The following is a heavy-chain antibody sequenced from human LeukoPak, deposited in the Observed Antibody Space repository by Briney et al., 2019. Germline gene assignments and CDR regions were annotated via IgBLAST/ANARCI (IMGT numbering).Heavy chain of an antibody. CDR1: GFTFSSCA. J-gene: IGHJ5*02. D-gene: IGHD3-9*01. CDR2: ISGSGGST. V-gene: IGHV3-23*01. CDR3: AKVSDYDILTGSRRNWFDP. Sequence: GGSLRLSCAASGFTFSSCAMSWVRQAPGKGLEWVSAISGSGGSTYYADSVKGRFTISRDNSKNTLYLQMNSLRAEDTAVYYCAKVSDYDILTGSRRNWFDPWGQGTLVTVSS.